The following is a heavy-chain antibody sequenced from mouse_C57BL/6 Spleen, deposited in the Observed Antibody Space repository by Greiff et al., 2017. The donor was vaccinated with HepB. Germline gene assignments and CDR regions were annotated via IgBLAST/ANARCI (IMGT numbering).Heavy chain of an antibody. CDR1: GYTFTDHT. V-gene: IGHV1-78*01. CDR2: IYPRDGST. J-gene: IGHJ2*01. CDR3: ARRRSNYVKYFDY. D-gene: IGHD2-5*01. Sequence: VQRVESDAELVKPGASVKITCKVSGYTFTDHTIHWMKQRPEQGLEWIGYIYPRDGSTKYNGKFKGKATLTDDKSSSTAYMQLNSLTSEDSAVYFCARRRSNYVKYFDYWGQGTTLTVSS.